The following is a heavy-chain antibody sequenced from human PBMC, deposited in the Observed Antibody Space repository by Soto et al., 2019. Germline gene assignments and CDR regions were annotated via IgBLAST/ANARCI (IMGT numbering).Heavy chain of an antibody. Sequence: SVKVSCKASGFTFTSSAVQWVRQARGQRLEWIGWIVVGSGNTNYAQKFQERVTITRDMSTSTAYMELSSLRSEDTAVYYCAAGDGYNYFFNYWGQGTRVTVSS. CDR1: GFTFTSSA. CDR2: IVVGSGNT. CDR3: AAGDGYNYFFNY. J-gene: IGHJ4*02. D-gene: IGHD5-12*01. V-gene: IGHV1-58*01.